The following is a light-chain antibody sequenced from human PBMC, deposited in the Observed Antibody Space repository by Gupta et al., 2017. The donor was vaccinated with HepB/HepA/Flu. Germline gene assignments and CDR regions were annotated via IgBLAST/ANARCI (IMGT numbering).Light chain of an antibody. Sequence: SSELTQDPAVSVALGQTVRITCQGDSLRSYYASWYQQKPGQAPVLVIYGKNNRPSGIPDRFSGSSSGNTASVTITGAQAEEEADYYCNYRDSSGNHMGVVFGGGTKLTVL. CDR2: GKN. V-gene: IGLV3-19*01. CDR1: SLRSYY. CDR3: NYRDSSGNHMGVV. J-gene: IGLJ2*01.